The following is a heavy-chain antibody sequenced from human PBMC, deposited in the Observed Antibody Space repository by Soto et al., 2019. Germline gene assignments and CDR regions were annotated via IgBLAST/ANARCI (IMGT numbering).Heavy chain of an antibody. J-gene: IGHJ4*02. CDR2: IKYDGSEK. D-gene: IGHD6-19*01. V-gene: IGHV3-7*04. CDR3: ARGEQWLVRWVY. CDR1: GFTFSSYW. Sequence: EVHLVESGGGLVQPGGSLRLSCAASGFTFSSYWMSWVRQAPGKGLEWVANIKYDGSEKYYVDSVKGRFTISRDNAKNSVYLQMKSLRDEDTVVYYCARGEQWLVRWVYWGQGTLVTVSS.